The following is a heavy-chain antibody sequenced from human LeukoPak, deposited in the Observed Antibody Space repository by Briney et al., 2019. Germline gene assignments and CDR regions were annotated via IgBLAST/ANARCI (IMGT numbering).Heavy chain of an antibody. D-gene: IGHD3-3*01. V-gene: IGHV3-48*03. Sequence: QPGGSLRLSCAASGFTFSSYEMNWVRQAPGKGLEWVSYISSSGSTIYYADSVKGRFTISRDNAKNSLYLQMNSLRAEDTAVYYCARGGTDFWSGYFTTNWFDPWGQGTLVTVSS. CDR3: ARGGTDFWSGYFTTNWFDP. CDR1: GFTFSSYE. J-gene: IGHJ5*02. CDR2: ISSSGSTI.